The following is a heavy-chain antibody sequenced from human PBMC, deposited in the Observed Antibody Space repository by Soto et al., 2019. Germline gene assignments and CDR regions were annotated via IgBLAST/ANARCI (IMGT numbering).Heavy chain of an antibody. J-gene: IGHJ5*02. Sequence: ASVRVSCKASGYTVNSYSISWVRQAPGQGLEWMGWISAYNGNTNYTQKLQGRVTMTTDTSTSTAYMELRSLRSDDTAVYYCARVKGSGWLNWFDPWGQGTPVTVSS. CDR2: ISAYNGNT. D-gene: IGHD6-19*01. CDR1: GYTVNSYS. V-gene: IGHV1-18*01. CDR3: ARVKGSGWLNWFDP.